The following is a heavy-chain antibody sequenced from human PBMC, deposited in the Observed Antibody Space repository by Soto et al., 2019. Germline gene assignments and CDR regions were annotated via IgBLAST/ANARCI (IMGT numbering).Heavy chain of an antibody. D-gene: IGHD1-26*01. CDR2: ISAYNGNT. CDR1: GYTFTSYG. V-gene: IGHV1-18*04. J-gene: IGHJ4*02. Sequence: ASVKVSCKASGYTFTSYGISWVRQAPGQGLEWMGWISAYNGNTNYAQKLQGRATMTTDTSTSTAYMELRSLRSDDTAVYYCARTPRLFIVGAKIAIDYWGQGTLVTVSS. CDR3: ARTPRLFIVGAKIAIDY.